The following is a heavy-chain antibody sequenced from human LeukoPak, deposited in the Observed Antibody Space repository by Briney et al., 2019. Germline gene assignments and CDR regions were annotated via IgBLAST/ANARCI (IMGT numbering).Heavy chain of an antibody. J-gene: IGHJ4*02. V-gene: IGHV4-4*07. CDR2: IYTSGST. CDR3: ARERKPQYYDFWSGYYTISYYFDY. CDR1: GGSISSYY. Sequence: SETLSLTCTVSGGSISSYYWSWIRQPAGKGLEWIGRIYTSGSTNYNPPLKSRVTMSVDTSKNQFSLKLSSVTAADTAVYYCARERKPQYYDFWSGYYTISYYFDYWGQGTLVTVSS. D-gene: IGHD3-3*01.